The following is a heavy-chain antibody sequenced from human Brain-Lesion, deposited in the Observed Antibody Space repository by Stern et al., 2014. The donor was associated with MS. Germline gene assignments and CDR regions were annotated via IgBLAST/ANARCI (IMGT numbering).Heavy chain of an antibody. CDR2: IYYSGNT. CDR1: GGSVSSTSYA. D-gene: IGHD2-15*01. CDR3: AGEEDIRYCSGGSCTGNWFDP. Sequence: VQLVESGPGLVKPSETLSLTCTVAGGSVSSTSYAWAWIRQPPGKGLEWIGTIYYSGNTYYSPSLKSRLTISLDTLKNPFFLQLGSVTAADTAVYYCAGEEDIRYCSGGSCTGNWFDPWGQGTLVTVSS. J-gene: IGHJ5*02. V-gene: IGHV4-39*01.